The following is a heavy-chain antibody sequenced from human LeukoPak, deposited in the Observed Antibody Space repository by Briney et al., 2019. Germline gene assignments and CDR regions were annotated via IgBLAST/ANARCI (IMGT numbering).Heavy chain of an antibody. CDR1: GGSISSSSYY. J-gene: IGHJ3*02. D-gene: IGHD1-26*01. CDR3: ASVSEGADAFDI. V-gene: IGHV4-39*07. CDR2: IYYSGST. Sequence: SETLSLTCTVSGGSISSSSYYWGWIRQPPGKGLEWIGSIYYSGSTYYNPSLKSRVTISVDTSKNQFSLKLSSVTAADTAVYYCASVSEGADAFDIWGQGTMVTVSS.